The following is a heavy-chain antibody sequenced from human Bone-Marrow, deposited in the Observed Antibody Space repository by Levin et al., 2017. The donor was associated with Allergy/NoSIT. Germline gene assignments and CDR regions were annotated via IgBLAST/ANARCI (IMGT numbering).Heavy chain of an antibody. CDR1: GGSVSSDSYF. J-gene: IGHJ5*02. D-gene: IGHD5-12*01. CDR3: AREKSYATNWFDP. CDR2: FYYSGST. Sequence: SETLSLTCTVSGGSVSSDSYFWSWIRQPPGKGLEWIGYFYYSGSTYYNPSLKSRVTISVDAAKNQFSLKLTSVTAADTAVYYCAREKSYATNWFDPWGQGTLVTVSS. V-gene: IGHV4-61*01.